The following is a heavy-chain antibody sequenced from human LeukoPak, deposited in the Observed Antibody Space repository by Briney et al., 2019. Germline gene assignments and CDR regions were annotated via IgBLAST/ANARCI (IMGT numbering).Heavy chain of an antibody. V-gene: IGHV1-3*04. CDR1: GYTFSSYA. CDR3: ARGFGGYTTGYYYYGMDV. Sequence: EASVKVSCTASGYTFSSYAMHWVRQAPGQRLEWMGWINTVSGNTKYSQKVQGRVTITRDTSASSAYMELSSLRSEDTAVYYCARGFGGYTTGYYYYGMDVWGQGTTVTVSS. J-gene: IGHJ6*02. D-gene: IGHD5-12*01. CDR2: INTVSGNT.